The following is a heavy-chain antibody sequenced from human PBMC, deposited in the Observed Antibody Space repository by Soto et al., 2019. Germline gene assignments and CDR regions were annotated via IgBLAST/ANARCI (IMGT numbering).Heavy chain of an antibody. Sequence: GGSLRLSCAASGFTFSSYAMSWVRQAPGKGLEWVSAISGRGGSTYYADSVKGRFTISRDNSKNTLYLQMNSLRAEDTAVYYCAKSKVDSSDINGFDPWGQGTLVTVSS. CDR1: GFTFSSYA. CDR3: AKSKVDSSDINGFDP. CDR2: ISGRGGST. V-gene: IGHV3-23*01. D-gene: IGHD6-13*01. J-gene: IGHJ5*02.